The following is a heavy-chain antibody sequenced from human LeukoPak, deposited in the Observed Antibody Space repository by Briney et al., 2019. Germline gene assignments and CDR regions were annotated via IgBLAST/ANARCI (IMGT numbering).Heavy chain of an antibody. Sequence: GESLQISCKGSGYSFTSYWIGWVRQLPGKGLEWMGIIYPGDSDTRYSPSFQGQVTISADKSISTAYLQWSSLKASDTAMYYCARSTKDGYFDWLLFTGIDYWGQGTLVTVSS. V-gene: IGHV5-51*01. CDR2: IYPGDSDT. CDR3: ARSTKDGYFDWLLFTGIDY. CDR1: GYSFTSYW. D-gene: IGHD3-9*01. J-gene: IGHJ4*02.